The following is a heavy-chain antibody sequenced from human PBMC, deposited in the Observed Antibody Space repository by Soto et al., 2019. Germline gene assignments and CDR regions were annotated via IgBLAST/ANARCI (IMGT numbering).Heavy chain of an antibody. V-gene: IGHV1-46*01. D-gene: IGHD6-19*01. CDR1: GYTFTSYY. Sequence: ASVKVSCKASGYTFTSYYMHWVRQAPGQGLDWMGIINPSGCSTSYAQKFQGRVTMTRDTSTSTVYMELSSLRSEDTAVYYCAIPSVAGKSGGYYYYGMDVWGQGTTVTVSS. CDR2: INPSGCST. J-gene: IGHJ6*02. CDR3: AIPSVAGKSGGYYYYGMDV.